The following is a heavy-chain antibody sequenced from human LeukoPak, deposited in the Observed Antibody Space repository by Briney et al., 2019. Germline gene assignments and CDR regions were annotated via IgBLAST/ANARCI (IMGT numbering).Heavy chain of an antibody. Sequence: GGSLRLSCAASGFTFSSYWMSWVRQAPGKGLEWVANIKQDGSENYYVDSVKGRFTISRDNAKNSLYLQMNSLRAEDAAVYYCVRGNDYGGPHYWGQGTLVTVSS. V-gene: IGHV3-7*01. J-gene: IGHJ4*02. D-gene: IGHD4-23*01. CDR1: GFTFSSYW. CDR3: VRGNDYGGPHY. CDR2: IKQDGSEN.